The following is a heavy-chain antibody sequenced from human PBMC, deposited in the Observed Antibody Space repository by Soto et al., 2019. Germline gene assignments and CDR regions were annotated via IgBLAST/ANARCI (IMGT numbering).Heavy chain of an antibody. Sequence: PGESLKISCQASGYSFNTYWIGWVRQMPGKGLEWMGIIYPDDSDTRYSPSFQGQVTISADKSINTAYLQWTSLKASDTAMYYCARFSKGSSWYSDYWGQGTLVTVS. CDR2: IYPDDSDT. CDR3: ARFSKGSSWYSDY. J-gene: IGHJ4*02. V-gene: IGHV5-51*01. CDR1: GYSFNTYW. D-gene: IGHD6-13*01.